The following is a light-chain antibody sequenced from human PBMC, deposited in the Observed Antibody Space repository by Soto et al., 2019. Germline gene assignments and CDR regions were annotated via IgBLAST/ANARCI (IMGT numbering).Light chain of an antibody. V-gene: IGLV2-14*01. Sequence: QSALTQSASVSGSPGQSITISCTGTSSDIGGYKFVSWYQQHPGKAPKLIIYEVNNRPSGISNRFSGSKSGNTASLTISGLQAEDEADYYCSSYTSSSLYVFGTGTKLTVL. CDR2: EVN. J-gene: IGLJ1*01. CDR1: SSDIGGYKF. CDR3: SSYTSSSLYV.